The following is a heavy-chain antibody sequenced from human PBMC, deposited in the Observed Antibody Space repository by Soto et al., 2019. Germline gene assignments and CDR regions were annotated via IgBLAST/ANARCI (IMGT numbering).Heavy chain of an antibody. CDR1: GFTFSTYS. V-gene: IGHV3-21*01. J-gene: IGHJ4*02. CDR3: ARGWGGYSAVDY. CDR2: LSSDSSYR. Sequence: EVQLVESGGGLVKPGGSLRLSCAASGFTFSTYSMNWVRQAPGKGLEWISCLSSDSSYRYYADSVRGRFTISRDNAKNSLYLQMNSLRAEDTAVYYCARGWGGYSAVDYWGQGTLVTVSS. D-gene: IGHD2-15*01.